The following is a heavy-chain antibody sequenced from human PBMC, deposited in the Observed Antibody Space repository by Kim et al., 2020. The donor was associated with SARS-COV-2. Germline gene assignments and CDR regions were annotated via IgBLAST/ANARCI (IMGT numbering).Heavy chain of an antibody. CDR3: IRGATASPF. V-gene: IGHV3-49*03. Sequence: GGSLRLSCTGSGFNFANYAMSWFRQAPGKAPEWVGFIRSKANGETTEYAASVRGRFFVLRDDSNSIAYLQMNSLKIEDTAVYYCIRGATASPFWGQGTL. J-gene: IGHJ4*02. CDR2: IRSKANGETT. D-gene: IGHD5-18*01. CDR1: GFNFANYA.